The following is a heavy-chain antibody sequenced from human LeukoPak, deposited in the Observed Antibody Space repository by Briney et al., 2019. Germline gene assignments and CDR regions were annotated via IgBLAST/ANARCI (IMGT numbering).Heavy chain of an antibody. J-gene: IGHJ4*02. CDR1: GFTFSSYA. CDR3: AKGSTVFRYYFDY. D-gene: IGHD3-3*01. V-gene: IGHV3-23*01. CDR2: ISGSGGST. Sequence: GGSLRLSCAASGFTFSSYAMSWVRQAPGKGLEWVSAISGSGGSTYYADSVRGRFTISRDNSKNTLYLQMNSLRAEDTAVYYCAKGSTVFRYYFDYWGQGTLVTVSS.